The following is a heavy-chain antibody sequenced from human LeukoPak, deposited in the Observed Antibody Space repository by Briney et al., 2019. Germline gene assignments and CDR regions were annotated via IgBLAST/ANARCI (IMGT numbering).Heavy chain of an antibody. V-gene: IGHV4-30-2*01. Sequence: SQTLSLTCAVSGGSISSGGYSWSWIRQPPGKGLEWIGYIYHSGSTYYNPSLKSRVTISVDRSKNQFSLKLSSVTAADTAVYYCASDYYDSSGCSSGHEYWGQGTLVTVSS. CDR2: IYHSGST. D-gene: IGHD3-22*01. CDR1: GGSISSGGYS. J-gene: IGHJ4*02. CDR3: ASDYYDSSGCSSGHEY.